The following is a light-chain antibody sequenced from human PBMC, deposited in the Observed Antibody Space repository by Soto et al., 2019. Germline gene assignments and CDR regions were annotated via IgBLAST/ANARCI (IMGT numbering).Light chain of an antibody. CDR1: ASDVGGYDY. J-gene: IGLJ2*01. CDR3: TSIARHNSPSIL. Sequence: QSALTQPPSAAATPGQSVTIPCTGTASDVGGYDYVSWYHQLPGKAPKLIIYEVTKRPSGVPDRFSGSKSGNTASLTVAGLPAEDDDTYYCTSIARHNSPSILFGGRNTLTDL. V-gene: IGLV2-8*01. CDR2: EVT.